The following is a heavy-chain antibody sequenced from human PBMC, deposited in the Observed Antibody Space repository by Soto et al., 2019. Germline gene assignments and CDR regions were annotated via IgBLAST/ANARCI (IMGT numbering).Heavy chain of an antibody. J-gene: IGHJ4*02. Sequence: QVQLVQSGAEVKKPGASVKVSCKASGYTFTSYGISWVRQAPGQGLEWMGWISAYNGNTNYAQKLQGRVTMTADTSTSIAYMELRSVRSDDTAVYYCARDGSSSDVPGACNYWGQGALVTVSS. V-gene: IGHV1-18*01. CDR1: GYTFTSYG. D-gene: IGHD6-6*01. CDR2: ISAYNGNT. CDR3: ARDGSSSDVPGACNY.